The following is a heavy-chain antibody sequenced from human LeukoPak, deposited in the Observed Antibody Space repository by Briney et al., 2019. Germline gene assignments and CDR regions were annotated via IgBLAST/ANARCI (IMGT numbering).Heavy chain of an antibody. Sequence: GGSLRLSCAASGFTLSNYEMNWVRQAPGKGPEWVSVIYTGDRTDYADFVKGRFTISRDNSKNTLYLQMNSLRAEDTAVYYCARSRDSSGWYPFQHWGQGTLVTVSS. CDR1: GFTLSNYE. V-gene: IGHV3-53*01. CDR2: IYTGDRT. CDR3: ARSRDSSGWYPFQH. J-gene: IGHJ1*01. D-gene: IGHD6-19*01.